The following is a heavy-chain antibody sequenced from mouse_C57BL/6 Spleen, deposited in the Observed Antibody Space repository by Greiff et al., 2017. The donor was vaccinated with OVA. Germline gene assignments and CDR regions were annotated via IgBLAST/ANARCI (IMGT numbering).Heavy chain of an antibody. CDR2: INPNNGGT. D-gene: IGHD1-1*01. CDR3: ARAPGSSYGYFDV. Sequence: EVQLQQSGPELVKPGASVKISCKASGYTFTDYYMNWVKQSHGKSLAWIGDINPNNGGTSYTPKFTGKATLTVDKSSSTAYMELRSLTSEDSAVYYCARAPGSSYGYFDVWGTGTTVTVSS. V-gene: IGHV1-26*01. J-gene: IGHJ1*03. CDR1: GYTFTDYY.